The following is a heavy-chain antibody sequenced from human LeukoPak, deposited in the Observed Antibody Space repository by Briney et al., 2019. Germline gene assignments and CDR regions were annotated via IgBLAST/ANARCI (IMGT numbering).Heavy chain of an antibody. J-gene: IGHJ3*02. CDR2: IRRSGSII. V-gene: IGHV3-48*03. D-gene: IGHD3-16*01. CDR3: AKDVGEWSVTDAFHI. CDR1: GFTISNYE. Sequence: PGGSLRLSCAASGFTISNYEMNWVRQAPGKGLEWVSHIRRSGSIIYYADSVKGRFTISRDNAKNSLYLQINSLRAEDTAVYYCAKDVGEWSVTDAFHIWGQGTRVTVSS.